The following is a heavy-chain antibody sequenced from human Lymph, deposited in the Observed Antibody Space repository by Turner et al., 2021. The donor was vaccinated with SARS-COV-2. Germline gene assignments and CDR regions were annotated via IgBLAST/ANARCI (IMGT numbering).Heavy chain of an antibody. J-gene: IGHJ4*02. V-gene: IGHV4-4*02. CDR1: GGSISSSNW. Sequence: QVQLQESGPGLVKPSGTLSLTCAVSGGSISSSNWWSWVRQPPGKGLEWIGESHHSGNTNYNPSLKSRVTISVDKSKNQFSLKLSSVTAADTALYYCATKYCSGGSCSYFDYWGQGTLVTVSS. D-gene: IGHD2-15*01. CDR2: SHHSGNT. CDR3: ATKYCSGGSCSYFDY.